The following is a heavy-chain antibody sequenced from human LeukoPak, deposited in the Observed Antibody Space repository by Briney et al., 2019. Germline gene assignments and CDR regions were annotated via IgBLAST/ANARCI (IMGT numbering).Heavy chain of an antibody. CDR2: IDHTGST. D-gene: IGHD3-10*01. CDR1: GGSFSGYY. J-gene: IGHJ4*02. Sequence: PSETLSLTCAVYGGSFSGYYWSWIQQPPGKGLEWIGEIDHTGSTHYNPSLKSRVTMSVDASKNQFSLKLTFVTAADTAVYYCARVRGLWFGVRNDSWGQGTLVTVSS. CDR3: ARVRGLWFGVRNDS. V-gene: IGHV4-34*01.